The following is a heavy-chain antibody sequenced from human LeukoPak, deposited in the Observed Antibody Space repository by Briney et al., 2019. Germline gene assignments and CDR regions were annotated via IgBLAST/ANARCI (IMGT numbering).Heavy chain of an antibody. J-gene: IGHJ4*02. CDR3: ARSVPDYTRFDF. D-gene: IGHD4-11*01. V-gene: IGHV3-53*01. CDR2: IYSGGST. CDR1: GFTVSSNN. Sequence: GGSLRLSCAASGFTVSSNNMNWVRQAPGKGLEWVSVIYSGGSTYYADSVKGRFTISRDNSKNTAYLQMNSLRVEDTTLYYCARSVPDYTRFDFWGQGALVTVSS.